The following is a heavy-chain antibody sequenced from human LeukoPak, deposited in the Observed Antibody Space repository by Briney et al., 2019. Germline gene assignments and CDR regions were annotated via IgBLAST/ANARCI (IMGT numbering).Heavy chain of an antibody. Sequence: PSQTLSLTCTVSGGSISSGGYYWSWIRQPPGKGLEWIGSIYYSGSTNYNPSLKSRVTISVDTSKNQFSLKLSSVTAADTAVYYCARHFIAVSGKLDYWGQGTLVTVSS. D-gene: IGHD6-19*01. CDR1: GGSISSGGYY. J-gene: IGHJ4*02. V-gene: IGHV4-39*01. CDR2: IYYSGST. CDR3: ARHFIAVSGKLDY.